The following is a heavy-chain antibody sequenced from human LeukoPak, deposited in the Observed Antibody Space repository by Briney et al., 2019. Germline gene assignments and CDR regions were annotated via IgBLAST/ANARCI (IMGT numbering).Heavy chain of an antibody. Sequence: SQTLSLTCTVSGGSISSGAYYWSWIRQPPGKGLEWIGYIYYSGSTYYNPSLKSRVTISVDTSKNQFSLKLSSVTAADTAVYYCASSYYYYYGMDVWGQGTTVTVSS. CDR1: GGSISSGAYY. CDR3: ASSYYYYYGMDV. V-gene: IGHV4-30-4*01. CDR2: IYYSGST. J-gene: IGHJ6*02.